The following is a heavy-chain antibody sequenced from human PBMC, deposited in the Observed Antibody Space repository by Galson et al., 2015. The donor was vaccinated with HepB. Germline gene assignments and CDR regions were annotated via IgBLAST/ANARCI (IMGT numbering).Heavy chain of an antibody. CDR1: GGTFSSYA. Sequence: SVKVSCKASGGTFSSYAISWVRQAPGQGLEWMGGIIPIFGTANYAQKFQGRVTITADKSTSTAYMELSSLRSEDTAVYYCASGCYGANAFDIWGQGTMVTVSS. CDR2: IIPIFGTA. CDR3: ASGCYGANAFDI. J-gene: IGHJ3*02. V-gene: IGHV1-69*06. D-gene: IGHD2-2*01.